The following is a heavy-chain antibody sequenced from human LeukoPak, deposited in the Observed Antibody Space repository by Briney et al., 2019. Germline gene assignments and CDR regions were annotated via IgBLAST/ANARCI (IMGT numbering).Heavy chain of an antibody. CDR3: ARGEGDSSSWPLNY. Sequence: ASVKVSCKASGYTFTGYYMHWVRQAPGQGLEWMGWINPNSGGTKYAQQFQGRVTMTRDTSISTAYMELSRLTSDDTAVYYCARGEGDSSSWPLNYWGQGTLVPVSS. CDR2: INPNSGGT. CDR1: GYTFTGYY. J-gene: IGHJ4*02. D-gene: IGHD6-13*01. V-gene: IGHV1-2*02.